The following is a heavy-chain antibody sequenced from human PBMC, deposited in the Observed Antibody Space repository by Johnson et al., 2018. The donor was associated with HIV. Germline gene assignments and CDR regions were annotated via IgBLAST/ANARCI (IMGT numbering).Heavy chain of an antibody. CDR1: GFSFSSYG. D-gene: IGHD5-12*01. Sequence: QVQLVESGGGVVQPGGSLRLSCAASGFSFSSYGMHWVRQAPGKGLEWVAFIQYEGDTKDYADSVKGRFNIFRDNSENTLYLQMNSLRAEDTAVYYCAKDPVARGFVFDGFDIWGQGTLVTVSS. J-gene: IGHJ3*02. CDR2: IQYEGDTK. CDR3: AKDPVARGFVFDGFDI. V-gene: IGHV3-30*02.